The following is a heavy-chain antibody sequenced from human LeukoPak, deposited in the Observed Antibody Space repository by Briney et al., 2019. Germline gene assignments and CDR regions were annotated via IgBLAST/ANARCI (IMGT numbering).Heavy chain of an antibody. CDR3: AKDIKYSSSWYPFDC. CDR1: GFTFSSYA. D-gene: IGHD6-13*01. CDR2: ISGSGGTT. J-gene: IGHJ4*02. V-gene: IGHV3-23*01. Sequence: GGSLRLSCAASGFTFSSYAMSWVRQAPGKGLEWVSAISGSGGTTYYADSVKGRFTISRDKSKNTLYLQMNSLRVEDTAVYYCAKDIKYSSSWYPFDCWGQGTLVTVSS.